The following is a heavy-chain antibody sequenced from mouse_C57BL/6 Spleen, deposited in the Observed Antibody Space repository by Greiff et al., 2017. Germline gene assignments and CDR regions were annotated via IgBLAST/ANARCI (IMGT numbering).Heavy chain of an antibody. J-gene: IGHJ2*01. CDR1: GFTFSDYY. Sequence: EVKVVESGGGLVQPGGSLKLSCAASGFTFSDYYMYWVRQTPEKRLEWVAYISNGGGSTYYPDTVKGRFTISRDNAKNTLYLQMSRLKSEDTAMYYCARHNYGLFDYWGQGTTLTVSS. CDR2: ISNGGGST. CDR3: ARHNYGLFDY. D-gene: IGHD1-1*01. V-gene: IGHV5-12*01.